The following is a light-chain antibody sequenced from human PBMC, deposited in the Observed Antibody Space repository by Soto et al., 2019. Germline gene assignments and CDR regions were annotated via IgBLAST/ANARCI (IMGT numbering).Light chain of an antibody. CDR2: DVS. Sequence: QSVLTQPASVSGSPGQSVTISCTGTSSDIGGYNYVSWYQQHPGKAPKLMIYDVSDRPSGVSSRCSSSTSGNTASLPISWLRAENEAEYYFSSSASSNTVLFGGGTKVTVL. CDR3: SSSASSNTVL. CDR1: SSDIGGYNY. J-gene: IGLJ2*01. V-gene: IGLV2-14*03.